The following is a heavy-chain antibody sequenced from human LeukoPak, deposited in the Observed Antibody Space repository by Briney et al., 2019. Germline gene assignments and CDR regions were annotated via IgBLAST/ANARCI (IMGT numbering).Heavy chain of an antibody. D-gene: IGHD3-22*01. CDR3: ARDISGLEVTPYYYGMDV. CDR1: GGTFSIYA. Sequence: GSSVKVSCKPSGGTFSIYAIIWVRQAPGQGLEWMGGVIPIFGTANYAQKFQGRVTITADESTSTAYMELSSLRSEDTAVYYCARDISGLEVTPYYYGMDVWGQGTTVTVSS. CDR2: VIPIFGTA. J-gene: IGHJ6*02. V-gene: IGHV1-69*01.